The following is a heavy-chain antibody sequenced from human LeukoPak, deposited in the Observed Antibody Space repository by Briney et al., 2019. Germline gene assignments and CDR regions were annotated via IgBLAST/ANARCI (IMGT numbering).Heavy chain of an antibody. V-gene: IGHV3-48*03. Sequence: GGSLRLSCAASGFTFSSYEMNWVRQAPGKGLEWVSYISSSGSTIYYADSVKSRFTISRDNAKNSLYLQMNSLRAEDTAVYYCARTRQDYDILTGYYTKSGSDYWGQGTLVTVSS. CDR2: ISSSGSTI. J-gene: IGHJ4*02. D-gene: IGHD3-9*01. CDR1: GFTFSSYE. CDR3: ARTRQDYDILTGYYTKSGSDY.